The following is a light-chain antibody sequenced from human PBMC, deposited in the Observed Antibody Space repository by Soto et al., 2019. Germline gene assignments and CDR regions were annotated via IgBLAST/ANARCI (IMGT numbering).Light chain of an antibody. CDR2: GAS. V-gene: IGKV3-15*01. CDR3: QQYNNWPPWT. J-gene: IGKJ1*01. CDR1: QSVSSN. Sequence: EIVMTQSPATLSASPGERATLSCRASQSVSSNLAWYQQKPGQAPRLLIYGASTRATGIPARFSGSRSGTEFTLTISSLQSEDFAVYYCQQYNNWPPWTFGQGTKVEIK.